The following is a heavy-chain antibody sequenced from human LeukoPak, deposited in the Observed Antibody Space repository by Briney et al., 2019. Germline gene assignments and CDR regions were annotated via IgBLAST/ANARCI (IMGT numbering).Heavy chain of an antibody. CDR3: AKGPSGSYYGFDM. V-gene: IGHV3-23*01. Sequence: ETLSLTCTVSGDSISSYYWSWVRQAPGKGLEWVSAISGSGGSTYFPDSVKGRFTISRDNSKNTLHLQMNSLRAEDTALYYCAKGPSGSYYGFDMWGQGTMVTVSS. CDR2: ISGSGGST. CDR1: GDSISSYY. J-gene: IGHJ3*02. D-gene: IGHD3-10*01.